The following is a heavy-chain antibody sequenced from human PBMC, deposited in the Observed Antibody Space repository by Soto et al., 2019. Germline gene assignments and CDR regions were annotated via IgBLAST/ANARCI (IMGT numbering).Heavy chain of an antibody. CDR3: ARAWTDYYDSSGYGHGEFDY. Sequence: QVQLQESGPGLVKPSQTLSLTCTVSGGSISSGDYYWSWIRQPPGKGLEWIGYIYYSGSTYYNPSLKSRVTISVDTSKNQFSLKLSSVTAADTAVYYCARAWTDYYDSSGYGHGEFDYWGQGTLVTVSS. CDR1: GGSISSGDYY. V-gene: IGHV4-30-4*01. D-gene: IGHD3-22*01. J-gene: IGHJ4*02. CDR2: IYYSGST.